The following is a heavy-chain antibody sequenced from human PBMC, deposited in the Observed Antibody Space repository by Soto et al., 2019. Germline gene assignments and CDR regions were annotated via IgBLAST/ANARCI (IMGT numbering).Heavy chain of an antibody. CDR3: ARVLPPFDP. J-gene: IGHJ5*02. CDR1: GYTFTSYG. D-gene: IGHD3-10*01. CDR2: INAYNGNT. V-gene: IGHV1-18*01. Sequence: QVQLVQSGAEVKKPGASVKVSCKASGYTFTSYGISWVRQAPGQGLEWMGWINAYNGNTNYAQKLQGRVTMTTDTXXXXXXXXXXSXXXXXXXVYYCARVLPPFDPWGQGTXX.